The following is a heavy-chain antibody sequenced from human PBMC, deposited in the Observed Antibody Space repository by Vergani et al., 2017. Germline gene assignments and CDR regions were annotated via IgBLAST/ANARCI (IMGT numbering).Heavy chain of an antibody. V-gene: IGHV3-7*01. CDR1: GFTFSSYW. Sequence: EVQLVESGGGLVQPGGSLRLSCAASGFTFSSYWMSWVRQAPGKGLEWVANIKQDGSDKYYVDSVKGRFTISRDNAKNSLYLQMNSLRAEDTAVYYCARVPTIDFWTYYYYYYMDVWGKGTTVTVSS. D-gene: IGHD3-3*01. J-gene: IGHJ6*03. CDR3: ARVPTIDFWTYYYYYYMDV. CDR2: IKQDGSDK.